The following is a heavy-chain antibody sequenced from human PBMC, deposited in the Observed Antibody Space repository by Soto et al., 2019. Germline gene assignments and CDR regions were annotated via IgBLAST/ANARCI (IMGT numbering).Heavy chain of an antibody. CDR3: AKDLAPYYYDSSGYYY. J-gene: IGHJ4*02. V-gene: IGHV3-23*01. CDR1: GFTFSSYA. D-gene: IGHD3-22*01. Sequence: GGSLRLSCAASGFTFSSYAMSWVRQAPGKGLEWVSAISGSGGSTYYADSVKGRFTISRDNSKNTLYLQMNSLRAEDTAVYYCAKDLAPYYYDSSGYYYWGQGTLVTVSS. CDR2: ISGSGGST.